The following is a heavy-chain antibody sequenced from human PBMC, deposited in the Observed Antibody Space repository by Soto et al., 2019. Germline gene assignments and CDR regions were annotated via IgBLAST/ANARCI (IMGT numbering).Heavy chain of an antibody. CDR1: GFTFSNYA. CDR2: ISGSGDST. D-gene: IGHD6-13*01. J-gene: IGHJ4*02. V-gene: IGHV3-23*01. Sequence: GGSLRLSCAASGFTFSNYAMSWVRQAPGKGLEWVSSISGSGDSTYNAASLKGRFTISRDNSKNTLYLQLNSLTADDTAVYYCAKGGLYTSSWYEGYWGQGTLVTVSS. CDR3: AKGGLYTSSWYEGY.